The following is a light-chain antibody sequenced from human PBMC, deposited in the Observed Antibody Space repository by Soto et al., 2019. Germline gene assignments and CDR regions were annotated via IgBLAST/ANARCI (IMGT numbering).Light chain of an antibody. CDR1: SSNIGAGYD. CDR3: SSYTSSSTLYV. Sequence: QSVLTQPPSVSGAPGQRVTISRTGSSSNIGAGYDVHWYQQHPGKAPKLMIYEVSNRPSGVSNRFSGSKSGNTASLTISGLQAEDEADYYCSSYTSSSTLYVFGTGT. J-gene: IGLJ1*01. V-gene: IGLV2-14*01. CDR2: EVS.